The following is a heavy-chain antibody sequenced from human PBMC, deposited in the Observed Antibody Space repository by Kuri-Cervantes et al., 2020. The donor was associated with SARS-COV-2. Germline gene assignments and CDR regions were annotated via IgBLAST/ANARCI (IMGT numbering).Heavy chain of an antibody. J-gene: IGHJ4*02. V-gene: IGHV4-59*01. Sequence: SETLSLTCTVSGGSICSYYWSWIRQPPGKGLEWIGYIYYSGSTNYNPSLKSRVTISVDTSKNQFSLKLSSVTAADTAVYYCARVVVWSGYYFDYWGQGTLVTVSS. CDR3: ARVVVWSGYYFDY. CDR2: IYYSGST. CDR1: GGSICSYY. D-gene: IGHD3-3*01.